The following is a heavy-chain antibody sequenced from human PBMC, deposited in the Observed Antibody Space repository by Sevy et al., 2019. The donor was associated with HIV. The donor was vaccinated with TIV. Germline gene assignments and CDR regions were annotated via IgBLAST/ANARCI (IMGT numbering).Heavy chain of an antibody. CDR2: ISYDGSNK. Sequence: GGSLRLSCAASGFTFSSYGMHWVRQAPGKGLEWVAVISYDGSNKYYADSVKGRFTISRDNSKNTLYLQMNSLRAEDTAVYYCAKGVAAAGSLDYYYGMDVWGQVTTVTVSS. D-gene: IGHD6-13*01. CDR3: AKGVAAAGSLDYYYGMDV. CDR1: GFTFSSYG. V-gene: IGHV3-30*18. J-gene: IGHJ6*02.